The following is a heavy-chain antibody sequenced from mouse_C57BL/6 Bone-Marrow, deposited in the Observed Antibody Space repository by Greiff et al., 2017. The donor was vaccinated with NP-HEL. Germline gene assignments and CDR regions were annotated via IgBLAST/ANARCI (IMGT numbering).Heavy chain of an antibody. D-gene: IGHD6-5*01. Sequence: EVKLEESGPGLVKPSQSLSLTCSVTGYSITSGYYWNWIRQFPGNKLEWMGYISYDGSNNYNPSLKNRISITRDTSKNQFFLKLNSVTTEDTATYYCAREGLWAYWGQGTLVTVSA. CDR2: ISYDGSN. J-gene: IGHJ3*01. CDR3: AREGLWAY. V-gene: IGHV3-6*01. CDR1: GYSITSGYY.